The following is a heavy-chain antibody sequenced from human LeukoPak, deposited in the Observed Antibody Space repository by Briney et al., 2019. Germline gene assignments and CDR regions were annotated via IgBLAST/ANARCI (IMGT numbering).Heavy chain of an antibody. Sequence: GGSLRLSCTASGFTFSDYYMTWIRQAPGKGLEWLSYVSTDSAYTNYAGSVKGPFTISRDNAKSSLYLQLNSLTAGDTAVYYCTREDNWYFDLWGRGTLVTVSS. J-gene: IGHJ2*01. CDR1: GFTFSDYY. CDR3: TREDNWYFDL. CDR2: VSTDSAYT. V-gene: IGHV3-11*05.